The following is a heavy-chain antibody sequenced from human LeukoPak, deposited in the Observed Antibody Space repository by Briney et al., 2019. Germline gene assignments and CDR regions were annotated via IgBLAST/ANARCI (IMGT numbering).Heavy chain of an antibody. J-gene: IGHJ4*02. D-gene: IGHD2-21*02. CDR2: ISNDGST. Sequence: PGGSLRLSCAASGFTVSTNYISWVRQAPGKGLELVSIISNDGSTYYAHSVKGRFTISRHNSKNTLYLQMSSLRHEDTAVYYCARTADRKWHFDYWGQGTLVTVSP. V-gene: IGHV3-53*04. CDR1: GFTVSTNY. CDR3: ARTADRKWHFDY.